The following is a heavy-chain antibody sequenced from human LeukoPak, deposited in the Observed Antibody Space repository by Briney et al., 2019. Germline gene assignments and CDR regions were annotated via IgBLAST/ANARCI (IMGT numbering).Heavy chain of an antibody. V-gene: IGHV4-59*08. CDR1: GGSISSYY. J-gene: IGHJ6*02. CDR2: IYYSGST. D-gene: IGHD1-20*01. CDR3: ASQRYKDYYYGMDV. Sequence: SETLSLTCTVSGGSISSYYWSWIRQPPGKGLEWIGYIYYSGSTNYNPSLKGRVTISVDTSKNQFSLKLSSVTAADTAVYYCASQRYKDYYYGMDVWGQGTTVTVSS.